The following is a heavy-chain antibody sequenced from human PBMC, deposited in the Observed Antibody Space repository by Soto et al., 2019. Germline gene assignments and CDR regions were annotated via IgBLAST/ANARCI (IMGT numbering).Heavy chain of an antibody. CDR2: IKQDGSEK. CDR1: GFTFSSYW. V-gene: IGHV3-7*01. CDR3: ARVGSRFYYYYMDV. D-gene: IGHD2-15*01. Sequence: EVQLVESGGGLVQPGGSRRLSCAASGFTFSSYWMSWVRQAPGKGLEWVANIKQDGSEKYYVDSVKGRFTISRDNAKNSLYLQMNSLRAEDTAVYYCARVGSRFYYYYMDVWGKGTTVTVSS. J-gene: IGHJ6*03.